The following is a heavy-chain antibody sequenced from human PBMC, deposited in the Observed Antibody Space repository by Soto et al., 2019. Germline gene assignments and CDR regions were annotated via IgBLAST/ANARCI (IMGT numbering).Heavy chain of an antibody. CDR2: ISYDGNNK. CDR3: ARFRSERPFDY. Sequence: QVQLVESGGGVVQPGRSLRLSCAASGLTFSRYTMHWVRQAPGTGLEWVAVISYDGNNKYYADSVKGRFTISRDNSKNTLSLQMNSLRPEDTAVYYCARFRSERPFDYWGQGTLVTVSS. CDR1: GLTFSRYT. V-gene: IGHV3-30-3*01. J-gene: IGHJ4*02.